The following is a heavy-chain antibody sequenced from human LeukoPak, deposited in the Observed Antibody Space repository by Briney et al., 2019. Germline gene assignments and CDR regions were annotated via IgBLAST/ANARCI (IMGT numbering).Heavy chain of an antibody. Sequence: GGSLRLSCAASGFTFSSYAMSWVRQAPGKGLEWVSGISDSGDRAYYADSVKGRFTISRDNSKNTLYLQMNSLRAEDTAVYFCAKQTPGYSGSGVDFWGQGTLVTVSS. V-gene: IGHV3-23*01. CDR1: GFTFSSYA. D-gene: IGHD3-10*01. CDR3: AKQTPGYSGSGVDF. J-gene: IGHJ4*02. CDR2: ISDSGDRA.